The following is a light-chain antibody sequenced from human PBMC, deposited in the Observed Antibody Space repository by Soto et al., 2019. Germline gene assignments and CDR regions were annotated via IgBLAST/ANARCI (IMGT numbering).Light chain of an antibody. V-gene: IGKV3-11*01. CDR2: DAS. CDR3: QQRSNWPT. Sequence: EVVMTESPATLSVSPGERATLSFRASQSVSSYLAWYQQKPGQAPRLLIYDASNRATGIPARFSGSGSGTDFTLTISSLEPEDFAVYYCQQRSNWPTFGQGTRLEIK. CDR1: QSVSSY. J-gene: IGKJ5*01.